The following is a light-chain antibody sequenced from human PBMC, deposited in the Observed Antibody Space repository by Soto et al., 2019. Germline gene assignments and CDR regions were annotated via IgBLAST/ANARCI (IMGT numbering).Light chain of an antibody. V-gene: IGKV1-5*03. CDR3: QQYKSYPYT. CDR2: KAS. Sequence: DIQMTQSPSTLSASVRDRVTITCRASQSISSWLAWYQQKPGKAPKLLIYKASSLESGVPSRFSGSGSGTEFTLTISSLQPDDFATYYCQQYKSYPYTFGQGTKVDIK. CDR1: QSISSW. J-gene: IGKJ2*01.